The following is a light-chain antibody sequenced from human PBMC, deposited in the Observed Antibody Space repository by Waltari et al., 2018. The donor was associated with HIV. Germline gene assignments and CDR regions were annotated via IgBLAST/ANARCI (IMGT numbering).Light chain of an antibody. CDR3: ESYDTSLSASV. J-gene: IGLJ1*01. Sequence: QSVLTQPPSVSGAPGQRVTTSCTGRRSNIAAGYDVNWYQQLPGRAPKLRIPNNDNRPSGLPDRCSGSKSGTSAALAITGLQAVDETDYSGESYDTSLSASVFGTGTKVTVL. V-gene: IGLV1-40*01. CDR1: RSNIAAGYD. CDR2: NND.